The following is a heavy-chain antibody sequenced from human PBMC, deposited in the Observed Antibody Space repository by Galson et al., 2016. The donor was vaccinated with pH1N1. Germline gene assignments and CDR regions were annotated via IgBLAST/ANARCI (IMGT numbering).Heavy chain of an antibody. CDR2: LDPEGDET. V-gene: IGHV1-24*01. D-gene: IGHD2-15*01. Sequence: SVKVSCKVSGYTVTELSMNWVRQAPGKGLEWMGGLDPEGDETVYAQRFEGRLTMTADASTDTAYMQLSNLRSEDTAVYSCATGYRCSPKNCYGYYYYNMGVWCTGATFAVSS. J-gene: IGHJ6*03. CDR3: ATGYRCSPKNCYGYYYYNMGV. CDR1: GYTVTELS.